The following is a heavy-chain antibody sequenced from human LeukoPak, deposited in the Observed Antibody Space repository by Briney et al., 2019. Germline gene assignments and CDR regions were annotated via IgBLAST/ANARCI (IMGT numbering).Heavy chain of an antibody. V-gene: IGHV3-30*04. CDR1: GFTFSSYA. J-gene: IGHJ4*02. CDR2: ISYDGSNK. CDR3: ARDINYYGSGSYQDY. D-gene: IGHD3-10*01. Sequence: PGRSLRLSCPASGFTFSSYAMHWVRQAPGKGLEWVAVISYDGSNKYYADSVKGRFTISRDNSKNTLYLQMNSLRAEDTAVYYCARDINYYGSGSYQDYWGQGTLVTVSS.